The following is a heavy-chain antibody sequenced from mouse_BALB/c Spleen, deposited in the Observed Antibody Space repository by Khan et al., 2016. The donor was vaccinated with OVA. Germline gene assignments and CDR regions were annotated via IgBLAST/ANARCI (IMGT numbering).Heavy chain of an antibody. J-gene: IGHJ3*01. V-gene: IGHV1S136*01. CDR1: GYSFTNYI. CDR3: ASDYGRSFWFAY. CDR2: INPYNDGT. Sequence: VQLQQSGPELVKPGASVKMSCKAPGYSFTNYIIHWVKQKPGQGLEWIGYINPYNDGTNYNEKFKGKATLTSDKSSSTAYMELSGLTSEDSAVYYCASDYGRSFWFAYWGQGTLVTVSA. D-gene: IGHD1-1*01.